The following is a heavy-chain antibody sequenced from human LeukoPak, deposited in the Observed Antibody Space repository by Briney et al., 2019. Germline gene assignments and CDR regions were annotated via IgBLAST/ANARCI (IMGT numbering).Heavy chain of an antibody. CDR3: ARGVHSHYFDY. D-gene: IGHD2-15*01. CDR2: TYYRSKWYN. V-gene: IGHV6-1*01. Sequence: SQTLSLTCAISGDSVSSDSAAWSWIRQSPSRGLEWLGRTYYRSKWYNDYAISVKSRISINPDTSKNQFSLQLNSATPEDTAVYYCARGVHSHYFDYWGQGTLVTVSS. J-gene: IGHJ4*02. CDR1: GDSVSSDSAA.